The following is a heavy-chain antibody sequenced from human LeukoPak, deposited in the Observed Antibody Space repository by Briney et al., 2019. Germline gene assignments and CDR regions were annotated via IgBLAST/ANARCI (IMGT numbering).Heavy chain of an antibody. CDR3: ARREYYYDSSGYYADDFDY. CDR2: ISWDGGST. CDR1: GFTFDNYT. Sequence: GGSLRLSCAASGFTFDNYTMHWVRQAPGKGLEWVSLISWDGGSTYYADSVKGRFTISRDNAKNSLYLQMNSLRAEDTAVYYCARREYYYDSSGYYADDFDYWGQGTLVTVSS. D-gene: IGHD3-22*01. J-gene: IGHJ4*02. V-gene: IGHV3-43*01.